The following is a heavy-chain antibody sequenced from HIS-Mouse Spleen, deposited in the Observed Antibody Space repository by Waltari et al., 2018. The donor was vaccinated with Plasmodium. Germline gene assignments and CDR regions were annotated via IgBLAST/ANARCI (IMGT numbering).Heavy chain of an antibody. CDR1: GGSFSGYD. CDR2: INHSGST. J-gene: IGHJ4*02. CDR3: ARGPGYSSGWYYFDY. D-gene: IGHD6-19*01. Sequence: QVQLQQWGAGLLKPSETLSLTCAVYGGSFSGYDWSWIRQPPGKGLEWIGEINHSGSTNYNPSLKSRVTISVDTSKNQFSLKLSSVTAADTAVYYCARGPGYSSGWYYFDYWGQGTLVTVSS. V-gene: IGHV4-34*01.